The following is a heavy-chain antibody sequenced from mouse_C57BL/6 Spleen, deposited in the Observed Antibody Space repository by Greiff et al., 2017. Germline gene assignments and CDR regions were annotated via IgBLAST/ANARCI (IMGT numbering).Heavy chain of an antibody. CDR1: GYTFTGYW. Sequence: VKLQQSGAELMKPGASVKLSCKATGYTFTGYWIEWVKQRPGHGLEWIGEILPGSGSTNYNEKFKGKATFTADTSSNTAYMQLSSLTTEDSAIYYCARSSWDYYGSSWYFDVWGTGTTVTVSS. CDR2: ILPGSGST. J-gene: IGHJ1*03. V-gene: IGHV1-9*01. CDR3: ARSSWDYYGSSWYFDV. D-gene: IGHD1-1*01.